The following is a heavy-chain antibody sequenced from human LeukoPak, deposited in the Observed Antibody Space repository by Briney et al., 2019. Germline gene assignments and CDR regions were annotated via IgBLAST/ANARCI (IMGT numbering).Heavy chain of an antibody. CDR1: GGSFNDYY. Sequence: SETLSLTCAVYGGSFNDYYWIGIRQPPGKGLEWIGEIKPSGRTNYNPSLESRVTISVDTSKNHFSLKLSSVTAADTAVYYCARRDYLDHFYYIDVWDKGNTVTVSS. J-gene: IGHJ6*03. CDR2: IKPSGRT. V-gene: IGHV4-34*01. D-gene: IGHD3-10*01. CDR3: ARRDYLDHFYYIDV.